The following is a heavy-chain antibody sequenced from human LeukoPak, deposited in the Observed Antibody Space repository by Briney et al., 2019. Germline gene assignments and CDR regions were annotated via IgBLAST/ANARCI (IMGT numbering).Heavy chain of an antibody. J-gene: IGHJ6*03. D-gene: IGHD1-26*01. CDR3: AKDGDTVSGTYYFDMDV. Sequence: PGGSLRLSCAASGFTFSTYGMHWVRQAPGKGLEWVAFIRYDAINKYYADSVKGRFTISRDNSRDTLYLQMNSLRAEDTALYYCAKDGDTVSGTYYFDMDVWGKGTTATISS. V-gene: IGHV3-30*02. CDR1: GFTFSTYG. CDR2: IRYDAINK.